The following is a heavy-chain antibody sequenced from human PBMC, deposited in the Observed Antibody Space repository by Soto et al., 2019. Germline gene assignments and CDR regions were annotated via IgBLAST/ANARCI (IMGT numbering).Heavy chain of an antibody. CDR1: SGSISSSNYH. J-gene: IGHJ4*02. V-gene: IGHV4-39*01. CDR2: IYYTGST. Sequence: SETLALTCTFSSGSISSSNYHWGLIRQAPGKGLEWIGNIYYTGSTYYNPSLISRVTVSVDTSKNQFSLRLTSVTAADSATYYCARRLVGAVKGFDYWGQGALVTVSS. D-gene: IGHD1-26*01. CDR3: ARRLVGAVKGFDY.